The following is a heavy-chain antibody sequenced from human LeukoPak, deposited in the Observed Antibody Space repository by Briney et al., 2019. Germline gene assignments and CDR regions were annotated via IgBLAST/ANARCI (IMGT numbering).Heavy chain of an antibody. CDR2: IRQDGDTK. CDR1: GFTFSNAW. Sequence: QSGGSLRLSCAASGFTFSNAWMSWVRQAPGKGLEWVANIRQDGDTKYYVDSVKGRFTISRDNAMNSLYLQMNSLRAEDTAIYYCARSLPYGTTWYGRSDFWGQGTLVTVSS. V-gene: IGHV3-7*03. D-gene: IGHD6-13*01. J-gene: IGHJ4*02. CDR3: ARSLPYGTTWYGRSDF.